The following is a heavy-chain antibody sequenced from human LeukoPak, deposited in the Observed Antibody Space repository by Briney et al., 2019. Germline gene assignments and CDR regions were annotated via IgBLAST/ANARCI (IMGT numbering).Heavy chain of an antibody. Sequence: SETLSLTCTVSGGSISRGSYYWSWIRQPAGKGLECIGRIYTSGSTNYNPSLKSRVTISVDTSKNQFSLKLSSVTAADTAVYYCAITNGYPNYYFEYWGQGPLVTVSS. J-gene: IGHJ4*02. CDR1: GGSISRGSYY. V-gene: IGHV4-61*02. CDR2: IYTSGST. CDR3: AITNGYPNYYFEY. D-gene: IGHD1-1*01.